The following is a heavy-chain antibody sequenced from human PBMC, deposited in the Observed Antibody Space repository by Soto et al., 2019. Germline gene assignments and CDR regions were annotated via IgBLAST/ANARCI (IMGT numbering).Heavy chain of an antibody. Sequence: GASVKVSCKASGGTFSSYAISWVRQAPGQGLEWMGGIIPIFGTANYAQKFQGRVTITADESTSTAYMELSSLRSEDTAVYYCARXCSSTSCSTYYYYGMDVWGQGTTVTVSS. CDR2: IIPIFGTA. CDR3: ARXCSSTSCSTYYYYGMDV. J-gene: IGHJ6*02. V-gene: IGHV1-69*13. CDR1: GGTFSSYA. D-gene: IGHD2-2*02.